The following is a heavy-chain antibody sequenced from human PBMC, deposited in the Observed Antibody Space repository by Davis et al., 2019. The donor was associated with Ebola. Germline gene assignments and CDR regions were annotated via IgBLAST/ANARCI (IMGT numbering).Heavy chain of an antibody. Sequence: AASVKVSCKASGYTFGSYYIHWVRQAPGQGLEWLGIIYPGDGSTNYAPRFRGRLTMTRDTSTSTLFLELSGLKSDDTAVYYCVRSTYDILIDFDFWGQGTLVTVSS. V-gene: IGHV1-46*01. CDR1: GYTFGSYY. D-gene: IGHD3-9*01. CDR2: IYPGDGST. J-gene: IGHJ4*02. CDR3: VRSTYDILIDFDF.